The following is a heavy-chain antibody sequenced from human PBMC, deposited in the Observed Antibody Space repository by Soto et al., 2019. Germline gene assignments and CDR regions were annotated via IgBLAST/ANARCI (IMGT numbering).Heavy chain of an antibody. CDR2: IYHSGST. Sequence: SETLSLTCAVSGYSISTDVNWAWIRQPPGKGLEWIGSIYHSGSTYYYLSLKSRVTISSDASKNQVSLKLSSVTAADTALYYCERDWGTGFYQLDSWGQGTLVTVSS. CDR1: GYSISTDVN. D-gene: IGHD2-2*01. CDR3: ERDWGTGFYQLDS. V-gene: IGHV4-38-2*02. J-gene: IGHJ4*02.